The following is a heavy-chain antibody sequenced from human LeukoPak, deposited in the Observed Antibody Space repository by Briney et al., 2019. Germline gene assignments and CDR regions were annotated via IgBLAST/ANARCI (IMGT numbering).Heavy chain of an antibody. CDR2: VSSSSSYI. V-gene: IGHV3-21*01. J-gene: IGHJ4*02. CDR1: CS. CDR3: AREGYDSSGYYLDY. D-gene: IGHD3-22*01. Sequence: CSMHWVRQAPGKGLECVSSVSSSSSYIYYADSVKGRFTISRHNAKNSLYLQMNSLRAEDTAVYYCAREGYDSSGYYLDYWGQGTLVTVSS.